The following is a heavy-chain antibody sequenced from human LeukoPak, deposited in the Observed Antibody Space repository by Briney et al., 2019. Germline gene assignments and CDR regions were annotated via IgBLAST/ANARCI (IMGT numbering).Heavy chain of an antibody. Sequence: PSETLSLTCTVSGGSISGYYWSWIRQPPGKELEWIGYIFSSGSTNYNPSLKSRVTISEDTSVNQFSLKLSSVTAADTAVYYCARHYYDRSDSYSFDYWGQGTLVTVSS. CDR2: IFSSGST. V-gene: IGHV4-59*08. D-gene: IGHD3-22*01. CDR1: GGSISGYY. CDR3: ARHYYDRSDSYSFDY. J-gene: IGHJ4*02.